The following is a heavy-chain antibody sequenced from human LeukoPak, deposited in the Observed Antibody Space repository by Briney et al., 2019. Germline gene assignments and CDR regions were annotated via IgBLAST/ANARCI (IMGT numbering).Heavy chain of an antibody. J-gene: IGHJ4*02. CDR3: AKDPLYVSSKGHYFDY. V-gene: IGHV3-23*01. CDR1: GFTFSSYA. CDR2: ISGSGAST. D-gene: IGHD3-22*01. Sequence: GGSLRLSCAASGFTFSSYAMSWVRQAPGKGLEWVSAISGSGASTYYADSVKGRFTISRDNSKNTLYLQMNSLRAEDTAVYYCAKDPLYVSSKGHYFDYWGQGTLVTVSS.